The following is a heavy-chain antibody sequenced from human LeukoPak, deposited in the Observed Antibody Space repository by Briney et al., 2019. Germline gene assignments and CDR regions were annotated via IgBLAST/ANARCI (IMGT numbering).Heavy chain of an antibody. D-gene: IGHD3-22*01. CDR3: ARNPYYYDSSGYSFDY. CDR2: IYYSGST. J-gene: IGHJ4*02. CDR1: GGSIISSSYY. Sequence: SETLTLTCTVSGGSIISSSYYWGWIRQPLGKGLEWIGSIYYSGSTYYNPSLKSRVTISVDTSKNQFSLKLSSVTAADTAVYYCARNPYYYDSSGYSFDYWGQGTLVTVSS. V-gene: IGHV4-39*01.